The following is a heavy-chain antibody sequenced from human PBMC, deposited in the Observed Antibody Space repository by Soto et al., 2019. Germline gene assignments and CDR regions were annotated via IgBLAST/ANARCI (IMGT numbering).Heavy chain of an antibody. CDR3: AADATAWQQMVPSDY. V-gene: IGHV1-69*13. CDR1: GGTFSSYA. CDR2: IIPIFGTA. Sequence: SVKVSCKASGGTFSSYAISWVRQAPGQGLEWMGGIIPIFGTANYAQKFQGRVTITADESTSTAYMELSSLRSEDTAVYYCAADATAWQQMVPSDYWGQGTMVAVSS. J-gene: IGHJ4*02. D-gene: IGHD2-8*01.